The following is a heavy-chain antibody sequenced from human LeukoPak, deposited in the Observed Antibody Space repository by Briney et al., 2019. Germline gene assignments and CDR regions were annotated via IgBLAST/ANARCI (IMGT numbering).Heavy chain of an antibody. D-gene: IGHD3-22*01. V-gene: IGHV1-18*01. CDR2: ISAYNGNT. J-gene: IGHJ3*02. CDR1: GYTFTSYG. CDR3: AREAHKYYYDSSGYEDAFDI. Sequence: ASVKVSCKASGYTFTSYGISWVRQAPGQGLEWMGWISAYNGNTNYAQKLQGRVTMTTDTSTSTAYMELRSLRSDDTAVYYCAREAHKYYYDSSGYEDAFDIWGQGTMVTVSS.